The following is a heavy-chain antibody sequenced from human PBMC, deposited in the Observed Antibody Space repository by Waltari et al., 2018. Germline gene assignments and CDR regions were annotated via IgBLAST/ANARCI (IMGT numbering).Heavy chain of an antibody. V-gene: IGHV4-59*01. CDR2: IYYSGNT. D-gene: IGHD2-15*01. CDR1: GGSISSYS. J-gene: IGHJ3*02. CDR3: ARDLIGYCSGGSCSGGAFDI. Sequence: QVQLQESGPGLVKPSETLSLTCTVSGGSISSYSWSWLRQPPGKGLEWIGYIYYSGNTNYNPSLKSRVTISVDTSKNQFSLKLSSVTAADTAVYYCARDLIGYCSGGSCSGGAFDIWGQGTMVTVSS.